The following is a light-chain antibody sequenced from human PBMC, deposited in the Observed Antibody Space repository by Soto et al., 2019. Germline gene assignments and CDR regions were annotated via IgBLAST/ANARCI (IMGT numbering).Light chain of an antibody. CDR1: SSDVGGYNY. Sequence: QSALTQPASVSGSPGQSITISCTGTSSDVGGYNYVSWYQQHPGKAPKLMIYEVSNRPSGVSNRFPGSKSGNPASLTISWLQAADEADYYCSSYPSSSTLVLGTGTKLTVL. CDR3: SSYPSSSTLV. CDR2: EVS. J-gene: IGLJ1*01. V-gene: IGLV2-14*01.